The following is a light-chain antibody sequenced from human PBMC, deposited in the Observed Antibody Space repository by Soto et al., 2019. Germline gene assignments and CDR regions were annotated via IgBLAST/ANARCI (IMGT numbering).Light chain of an antibody. Sequence: EVVMRRSPATLSVSRGEGATLSCRASQGIGYTLAWYQHKPGQTPRLLIYDTSTRATGVPTRFSGSRSGAEFTLTINSLQSEDFAVYYCQPYNNWPLTFGGGTMVDVK. CDR1: QGIGYT. CDR2: DTS. CDR3: QPYNNWPLT. V-gene: IGKV3-15*01. J-gene: IGKJ4*01.